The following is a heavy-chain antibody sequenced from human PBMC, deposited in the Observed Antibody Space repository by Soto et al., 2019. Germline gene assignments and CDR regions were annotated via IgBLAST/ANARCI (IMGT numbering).Heavy chain of an antibody. D-gene: IGHD3-22*01. CDR1: GFTFADYG. V-gene: IGHV3-49*03. J-gene: IGHJ3*02. Sequence: PGGSLRLSCTASGFTFADYGMSFFRQAPGKGLEWVGFIRSEAYGGTPEYAASVKGRFTISRDDSKRIAYLQMNSLKTEDTAMYYCTRDLTVIVVVTSHAFDIWGQGTMVTVSS. CDR2: IRSEAYGGTP. CDR3: TRDLTVIVVVTSHAFDI.